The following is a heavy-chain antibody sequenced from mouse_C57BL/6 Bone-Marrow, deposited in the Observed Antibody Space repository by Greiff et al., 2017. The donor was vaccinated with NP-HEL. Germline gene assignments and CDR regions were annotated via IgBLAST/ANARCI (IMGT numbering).Heavy chain of an antibody. CDR3: ARRYGNYNYFDY. CDR1: GFTFSDYY. D-gene: IGHD2-10*02. V-gene: IGHV5-12*01. CDR2: ISNGGGST. Sequence: EVHLVESGGGLVQPGGSLKLSCAASGFTFSDYYMYWVRQTPEKRLEWVAYISNGGGSTYYPDTVKGRFTISRDNAKNTLYLQMSRLKSEDTAMYYCARRYGNYNYFDYWGQGTTLTVSS. J-gene: IGHJ2*01.